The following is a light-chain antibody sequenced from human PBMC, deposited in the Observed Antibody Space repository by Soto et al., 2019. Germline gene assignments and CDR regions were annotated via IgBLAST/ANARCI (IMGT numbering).Light chain of an antibody. J-gene: IGKJ2*01. CDR1: QSVSIY. V-gene: IGKV3-11*01. CDR2: DAS. Sequence: EIVLTQSPATLSLSPGDRATLSCRASQSVSIYLAWYQQKPGQAPRLLIFDASNRATGIPARFSGSGSGTDFTLTISSLEPEDFAVYYCQQYNNWPYTFGQGTKLEIK. CDR3: QQYNNWPYT.